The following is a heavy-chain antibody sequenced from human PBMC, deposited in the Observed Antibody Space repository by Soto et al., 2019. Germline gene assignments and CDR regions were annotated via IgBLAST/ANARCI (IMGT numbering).Heavy chain of an antibody. Sequence: SVKVSCKASGGTFSSYAISWVRQAPGQELEWMGGIIPIFGTANYAQKFQGRVTITADESTSTAYMELSSLRSEDTAVYYCARVDCSGGSCYYYYGMDVWGQGTTVTVSS. D-gene: IGHD2-15*01. V-gene: IGHV1-69*13. CDR2: IIPIFGTA. CDR3: ARVDCSGGSCYYYYGMDV. J-gene: IGHJ6*02. CDR1: GGTFSSYA.